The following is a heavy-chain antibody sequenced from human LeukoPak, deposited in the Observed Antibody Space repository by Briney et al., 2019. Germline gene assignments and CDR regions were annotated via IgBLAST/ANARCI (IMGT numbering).Heavy chain of an antibody. CDR3: ARWGRPNFDY. J-gene: IGHJ4*02. CDR2: IYYSGST. D-gene: IGHD7-27*01. Sequence: SETLSLTCTVSGGSISSSSYYWGWIRQPPGKGLEWIGSIYYSGSTYYNPSLKSRVTISVDTSKNQFSLKLSSVTAADTAVYYCARWGRPNFDYWGQGTLVTVSS. CDR1: GGSISSSSYY. V-gene: IGHV4-39*07.